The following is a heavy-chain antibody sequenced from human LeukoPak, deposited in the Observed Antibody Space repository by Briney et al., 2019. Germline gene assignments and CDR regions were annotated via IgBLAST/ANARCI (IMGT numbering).Heavy chain of an antibody. CDR2: INSDGKTT. D-gene: IGHD3-22*01. Sequence: PGGSLRLSCAASGFTFSDYSVNWVRQAPGKGLEDLSYINSDGKTTWYADSVKGRFTASRDNAKNSLYLQMNSLRVEDTAVYYCARDWGVYYDSSGPIKAFGAFDIWGQGTMVTVSS. V-gene: IGHV3-48*01. J-gene: IGHJ3*02. CDR3: ARDWGVYYDSSGPIKAFGAFDI. CDR1: GFTFSDYS.